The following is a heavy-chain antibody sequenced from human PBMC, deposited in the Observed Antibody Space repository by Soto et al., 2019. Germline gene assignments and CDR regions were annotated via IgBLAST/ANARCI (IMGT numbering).Heavy chain of an antibody. CDR1: GFTFSDSY. CDR2: ISSSATTI. J-gene: IGHJ4*02. V-gene: IGHV3-11*01. Sequence: RLSCEASGFTFSDSYMSWIRQAPGKGLEWVSYISSSATTIYYADSVKGRFTLSRDNAKNSLYLQMNSLRAEDTAVYYCARGTAPFDYWGQGTLVSVSA. CDR3: ARGTAPFDY.